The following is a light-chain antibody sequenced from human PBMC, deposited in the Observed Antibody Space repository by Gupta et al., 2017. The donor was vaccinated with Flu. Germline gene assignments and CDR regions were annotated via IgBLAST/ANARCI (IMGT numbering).Light chain of an antibody. V-gene: IGKV3-15*01. CDR1: QNVNSD. CDR2: DAS. Sequence: SPANLSGSQGERATRSCRDSQNVNSDLAWYQQKPGQAPRLIIHDASNRATDIPARFSGSGSGKDFTLTSSRLQYEDCALYCCHQYDDWPSFGGGTTVGIK. CDR3: HQYDDWPS. J-gene: IGKJ4*01.